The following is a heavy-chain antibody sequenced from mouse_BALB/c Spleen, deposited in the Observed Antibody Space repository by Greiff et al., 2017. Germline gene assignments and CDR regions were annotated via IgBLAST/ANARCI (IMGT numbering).Heavy chain of an antibody. J-gene: IGHJ4*01. Sequence: EVQLVESGGGLVKPGGSLKLSCAASGFTFSSYTMSWVRQTPEKRLEWVATISSGGSYTYYPDSVKGRFTISRDNAKNTLYLQMSSLKSEDTAMYYCTRDKEMDYWGQGTSVTVSS. V-gene: IGHV5-6-4*01. CDR3: TRDKEMDY. CDR2: ISSGGSYT. CDR1: GFTFSSYT.